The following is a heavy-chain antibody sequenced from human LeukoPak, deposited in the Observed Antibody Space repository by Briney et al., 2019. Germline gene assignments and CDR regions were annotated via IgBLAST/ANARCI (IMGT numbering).Heavy chain of an antibody. V-gene: IGHV3-21*04. CDR1: GFTFSNYS. D-gene: IGHD3-22*01. CDR2: LSSSSTYI. J-gene: IGHJ3*02. CDR3: ARVGGITMIVVLIGDAFDI. Sequence: PGGSLRLSCAASGFTFSNYSMNWVRQAPGKGLEWVSSLSSSSTYIYYADSVKGRFTISRDNAKNSLYLQLNSLRAEDTAVYYCARVGGITMIVVLIGDAFDIWGQGTMVTVSS.